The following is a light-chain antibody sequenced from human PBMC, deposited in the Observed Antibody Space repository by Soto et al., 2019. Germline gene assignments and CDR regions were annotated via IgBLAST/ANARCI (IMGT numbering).Light chain of an antibody. J-gene: IGKJ1*01. CDR2: GAS. CDR1: QSVSSD. V-gene: IGKV3-15*01. CDR3: QQYNNWPRT. Sequence: EIVMSQSPATVSVSPGERATLHCRASQSVSSDLAWYHQKPGQAPRLLIYGASTRATGIPARFSGSGSGTEFTLTINCLQSEDFAVYYCQQYNNWPRTLGQGTKV.